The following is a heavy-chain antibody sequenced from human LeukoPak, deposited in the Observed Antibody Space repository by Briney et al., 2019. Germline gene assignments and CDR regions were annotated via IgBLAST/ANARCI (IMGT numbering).Heavy chain of an antibody. J-gene: IGHJ4*02. CDR1: GFTFIHCS. D-gene: IGHD1-7*01. Sequence: PGGSLRLSCAASGFTFIHCSITCVRQTPGKGLQCASSYTDKVKGRFTISRDNAKNSLFVRMNSLRVEDTAVSRSRKRELPHLAGDHYFDFWGQGTLVPVSS. CDR3: RKRELPHLAGDHYFDF. V-gene: IGHV3-69-1*01.